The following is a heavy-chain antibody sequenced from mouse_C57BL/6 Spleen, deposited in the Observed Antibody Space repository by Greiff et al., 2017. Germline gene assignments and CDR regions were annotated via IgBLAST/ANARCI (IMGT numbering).Heavy chain of an antibody. J-gene: IGHJ4*01. CDR1: GYAFTNYL. D-gene: IGHD2-14*01. CDR2: INPGSGGT. CDR3: ARKVLGNYAMDY. Sequence: QVQLQQSGAELVRPGTSVKVSCKASGYAFTNYLIEWVKQRPGQGLEWIGVINPGSGGTNYNEKFKGKATLTADKSSSTAYMQLSSLTSEDSAVYFCARKVLGNYAMDYWGQGTSVTVSS. V-gene: IGHV1-54*01.